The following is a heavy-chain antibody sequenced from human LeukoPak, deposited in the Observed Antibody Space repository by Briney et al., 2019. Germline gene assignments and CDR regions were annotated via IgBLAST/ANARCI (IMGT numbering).Heavy chain of an antibody. V-gene: IGHV4-59*01. Sequence: PSETLSLTCTVSGGSISSYYWSWIRQPPGKGLEWIGYIYYSGSTNYNPSLKSRVTISVDTSKNQFSLKLSSVTAADTAVYYCARDRQWLVPRSYYYGMDVWGQGTTVTVSS. D-gene: IGHD6-19*01. J-gene: IGHJ6*02. CDR1: GGSISSYY. CDR2: IYYSGST. CDR3: ARDRQWLVPRSYYYGMDV.